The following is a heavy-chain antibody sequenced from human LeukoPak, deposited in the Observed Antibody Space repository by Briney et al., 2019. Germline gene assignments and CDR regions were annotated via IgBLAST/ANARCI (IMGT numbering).Heavy chain of an antibody. CDR3: ARDQEMAQGGY. CDR1: GGTFSSYA. Sequence: AASVKVSCKASGGTFSSYAISWVRQAPGQGLEWMGRIIPIFGIANHAQKFQGRVTITADKSTSTAYMELSSLRSEDTAVYYCARDQEMAQGGYWGQGTLVTVSS. CDR2: IIPIFGIA. J-gene: IGHJ4*02. V-gene: IGHV1-69*04. D-gene: IGHD5-24*01.